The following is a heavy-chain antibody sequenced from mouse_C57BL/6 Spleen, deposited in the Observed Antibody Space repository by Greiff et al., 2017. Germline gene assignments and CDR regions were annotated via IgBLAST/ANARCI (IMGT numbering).Heavy chain of an antibody. V-gene: IGHV3-6*01. CDR1: GYSITSGYY. Sequence: EVKLQESGPGLVKPSQSLSLTCSVTGYSITSGYYWNWIRQFPGNKLEWMGYISYDGSNNYNPSLKNRISITRDTSKNQFFLKLNSVTTEDTATYYCAREGVTTYDWGQGTTLTVSS. J-gene: IGHJ2*01. CDR2: ISYDGSN. CDR3: AREGVTTYD. D-gene: IGHD2-2*01.